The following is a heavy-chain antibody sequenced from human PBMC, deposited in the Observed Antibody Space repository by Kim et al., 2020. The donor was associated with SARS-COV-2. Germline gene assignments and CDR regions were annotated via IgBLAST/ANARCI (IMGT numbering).Heavy chain of an antibody. D-gene: IGHD3-10*01. CDR3: ARDWVLLWFGELFPPVALPY. CDR2: ISYDGSNK. Sequence: GGSLRLSCAASGFTFSSYAMHWVRQAPGKGLEWVAVISYDGSNKYYADSVKGRFTISRDNSKNTLYLQMNSLRAEDTAVYYCARDWVLLWFGELFPPVALPYWGQGTLVTVSS. J-gene: IGHJ4*02. V-gene: IGHV3-30*04. CDR1: GFTFSSYA.